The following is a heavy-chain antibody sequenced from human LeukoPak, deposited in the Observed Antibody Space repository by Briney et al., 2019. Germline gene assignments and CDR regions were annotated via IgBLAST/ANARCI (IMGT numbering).Heavy chain of an antibody. CDR2: IIPIFGTA. Sequence: SVKVSCKASGGTFSSYAISWVRQAPGQGLEWMGGIIPIFGTANYAQKFQGRVTITADESTSTAYMELSSLRSEDTAVYYCARGRQGFYDSSGYYDYWGQGTLVTVSS. CDR3: ARGRQGFYDSSGYYDY. D-gene: IGHD3-22*01. V-gene: IGHV1-69*01. CDR1: GGTFSSYA. J-gene: IGHJ4*02.